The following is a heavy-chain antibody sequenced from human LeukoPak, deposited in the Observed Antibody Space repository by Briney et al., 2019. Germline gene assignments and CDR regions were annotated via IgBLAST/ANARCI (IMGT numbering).Heavy chain of an antibody. CDR1: GFTFDIYS. CDR3: AELGITMIGGV. V-gene: IGHV3-21*01. CDR2: ISASSSFI. J-gene: IGHJ6*04. Sequence: GGSLRLSCAASGFTFDIYSINWVRQAPGKGLEWVSSISASSSFIYYADSVKGRFTISRDNAKNSVYLQMNSLRAEDTAVYYCAELGITMIGGVWGKGTTVTISS. D-gene: IGHD3-10*02.